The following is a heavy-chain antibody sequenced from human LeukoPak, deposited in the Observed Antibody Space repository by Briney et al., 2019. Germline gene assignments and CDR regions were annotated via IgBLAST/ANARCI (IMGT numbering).Heavy chain of an antibody. CDR2: IYYSGST. V-gene: IGHV4-31*03. D-gene: IGHD3-10*01. Sequence: SETLSLTCTVSGGSISRGGYYWSWIRQHPGKGLEWLGYIYYSGSTYYNPSLKSRLTISVDTSKNQFSLKLSSVTAADTAMYYCARFRSGTSYYYYYCMDVWGKGTTVTVSS. J-gene: IGHJ6*03. CDR1: GGSISRGGYY. CDR3: ARFRSGTSYYYYYCMDV.